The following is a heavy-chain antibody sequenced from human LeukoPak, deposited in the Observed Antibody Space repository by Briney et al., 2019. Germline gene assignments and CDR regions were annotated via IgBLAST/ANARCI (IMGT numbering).Heavy chain of an antibody. J-gene: IGHJ4*02. CDR3: ARAIDSGYEYYFDY. D-gene: IGHD5-12*01. CDR1: GGSISSYY. CDR2: IYYSGST. V-gene: IGHV4-59*01. Sequence: SETLSLTCTVSGGSISSYYWSWIRQPPGKGLEWIGYIYYSGSTNYNPSLKSRVTIPVDTSKNQFSLKLSSVTAADTAVYYCARAIDSGYEYYFDYWGQGTLVTVSS.